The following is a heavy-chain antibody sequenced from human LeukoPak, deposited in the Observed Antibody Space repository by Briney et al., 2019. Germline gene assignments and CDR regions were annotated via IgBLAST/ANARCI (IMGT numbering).Heavy chain of an antibody. D-gene: IGHD3-16*02. J-gene: IGHJ4*02. Sequence: SGPALVKPTQTLTLTCTFSGFSLTTSGMSVSWIRQPPGKALEWLALIDWDDARYYSPSLKPRLTISKDTSKNQVVLTMTNMDPVDTATYYGARIRQEYDDVWGTYRYTYFDYWGQGTLVTVSS. CDR2: IDWDDAR. CDR1: GFSLTTSGMS. CDR3: ARIRQEYDDVWGTYRYTYFDY. V-gene: IGHV2-70*01.